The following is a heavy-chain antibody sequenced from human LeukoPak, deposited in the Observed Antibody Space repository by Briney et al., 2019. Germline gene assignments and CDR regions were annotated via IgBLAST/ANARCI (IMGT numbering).Heavy chain of an antibody. CDR3: AKTTDGYSSGRYPGWPIDY. CDR2: ISGSGGDT. V-gene: IGHV3-23*01. J-gene: IGHJ4*02. CDR1: GFTFRSYA. Sequence: GGSLRLSRAASGFTFRSYAIYWVRQAPGKGLEWVSGISGSGGDTYFADSVKGRFTISRDNSKNTVFLQMDSLRAEDTAVYYCAKTTDGYSSGRYPGWPIDYRGQGTLVTVSS. D-gene: IGHD6-19*01.